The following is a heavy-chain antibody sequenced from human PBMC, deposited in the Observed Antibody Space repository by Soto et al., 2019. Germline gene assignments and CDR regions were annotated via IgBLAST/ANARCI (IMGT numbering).Heavy chain of an antibody. CDR2: ISVDDGDT. J-gene: IGHJ6*02. Sequence: ASVKVSCKASGYTFTSYGISWVRQAPGQGLEWMGWISVDDGDTNYAQNFQGRVTMSTDTSTSTAYMEMRSLRSDDTAVYYCARDQVAKWAPGSAMVNYYYGMDAWGQGPSVTVSS. CDR1: GYTFTSYG. CDR3: ARDQVAKWAPGSAMVNYYYGMDA. D-gene: IGHD5-18*01. V-gene: IGHV1-18*04.